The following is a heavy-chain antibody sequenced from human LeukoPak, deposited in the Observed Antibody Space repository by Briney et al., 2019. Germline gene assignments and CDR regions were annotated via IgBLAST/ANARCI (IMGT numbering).Heavy chain of an antibody. Sequence: SETLSLTCTVSGGSIRSHYWTWIRQPPGKGLEWIGYMFHSGSPNYNPSLKSRLTISIDTSKNQFSLRLSSVTAADTAVYYCANGDYYGAGRAHYWGQGIPVTVSS. V-gene: IGHV4-59*11. D-gene: IGHD3-10*01. J-gene: IGHJ4*02. CDR2: MFHSGSP. CDR1: GGSIRSHY. CDR3: ANGDYYGAGRAHY.